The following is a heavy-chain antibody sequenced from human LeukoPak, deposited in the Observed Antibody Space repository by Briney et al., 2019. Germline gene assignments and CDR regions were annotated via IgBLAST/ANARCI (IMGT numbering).Heavy chain of an antibody. D-gene: IGHD2-8*01. J-gene: IGHJ4*02. CDR1: GFTYSDYY. CDR3: ARDRWYYFDY. V-gene: IGHV3-11*04. CDR2: ISNSGDTI. Sequence: GGSLRLSCAASGFTYSDYYMGWIRQAPGKGLEWVSYISNSGDTIYYADSVKGRFTISRDNAKNSLYLQMNSLRAEDTAVYYCARDRWYYFDYWGQGTLVAVSS.